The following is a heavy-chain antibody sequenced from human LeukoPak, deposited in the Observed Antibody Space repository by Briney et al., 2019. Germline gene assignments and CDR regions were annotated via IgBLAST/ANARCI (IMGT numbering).Heavy chain of an antibody. Sequence: GGSLRLSCVASGFTFSYYTLNWARQAPGKGLEWISYIRSSDGTVSYADSVKGRFTISTDTAKNSLFLQMNSLSAEDTAVYYCARDHAYAFDIWGQGTMVTDSS. J-gene: IGHJ3*02. V-gene: IGHV3-48*01. CDR1: GFTFSYYT. CDR2: IRSSDGTV. CDR3: ARDHAYAFDI.